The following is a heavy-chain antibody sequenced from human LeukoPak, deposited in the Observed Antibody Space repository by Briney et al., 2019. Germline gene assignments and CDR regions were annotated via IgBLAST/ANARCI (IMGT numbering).Heavy chain of an antibody. D-gene: IGHD2-21*02. V-gene: IGHV3-7*01. CDR3: ARKYCGGDCHYYYGMDV. CDR2: IKQDGSEK. Sequence: PGGSLRLSCEASGFTFSSYWMSWVRQAPGKGLEWVANIKQDGSEKYYVDSVKGRFTISGDNAKNSLYLQMNSLRAEDTAVYYCARKYCGGDCHYYYGMDVWGQGTTVTVSS. J-gene: IGHJ6*02. CDR1: GFTFSSYW.